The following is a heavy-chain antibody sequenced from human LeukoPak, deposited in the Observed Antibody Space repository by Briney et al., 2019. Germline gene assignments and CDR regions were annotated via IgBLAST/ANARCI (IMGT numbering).Heavy chain of an antibody. Sequence: GGSLTLSCAASGFSFDDYAVHWVRQPPGKGLEWVSAISGSGGSTYYADSVKGRFTISTDNSKNTLYLQMNSLRAEDTAVYYCAKDLISYYDSSGLHTWGQGTLVTVSS. CDR1: GFSFDDYA. J-gene: IGHJ5*02. CDR3: AKDLISYYDSSGLHT. V-gene: IGHV3-23*01. D-gene: IGHD3-22*01. CDR2: ISGSGGST.